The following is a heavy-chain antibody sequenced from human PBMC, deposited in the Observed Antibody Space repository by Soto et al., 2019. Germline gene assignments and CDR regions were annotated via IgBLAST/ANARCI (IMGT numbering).Heavy chain of an antibody. Sequence: PSETRSLTCTVCGGCISSYCWRCNRQPGGKGLDCIGRIYTSGSTNYNPSLKSRVTMSVDTSKNQFSLKLSSVTAAATAVYYCARDRRDGYSSSYWFDPWGQGTLVTVS. CDR2: IYTSGST. D-gene: IGHD6-13*01. V-gene: IGHV4-4*07. CDR3: ARDRRDGYSSSYWFDP. CDR1: GGCISSYC. J-gene: IGHJ5*02.